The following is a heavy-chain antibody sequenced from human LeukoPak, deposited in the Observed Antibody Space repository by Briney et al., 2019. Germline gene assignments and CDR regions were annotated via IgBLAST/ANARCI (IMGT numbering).Heavy chain of an antibody. CDR1: GGSISSGGYY. V-gene: IGHV4-31*03. CDR3: ARRRVVVASTDGASGAFDI. Sequence: SETLSLTCTVSGGSISSGGYYWSWIRQHPGKGLEWIGYIYYSGSTYYNPSLRSRITISVDTSKNQFSLRLSSVTAADTAVYFCARRRVVVASTDGASGAFDIWGQGTMVTVSS. J-gene: IGHJ3*02. D-gene: IGHD2-15*01. CDR2: IYYSGST.